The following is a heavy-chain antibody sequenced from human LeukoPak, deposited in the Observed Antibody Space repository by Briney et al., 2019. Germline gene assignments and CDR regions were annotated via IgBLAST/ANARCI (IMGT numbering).Heavy chain of an antibody. J-gene: IGHJ4*02. V-gene: IGHV4-59*01. CDR2: IYYSGGT. D-gene: IGHD3-22*01. CDR3: ARWDYDSSGYYGY. Sequence: SETLSLTCAVSGGSISTYYGSWIRQPPGKGLEWIGYIYYSGGTNYNPSLKSRVTISVDTSKNQFSLKLSSVTAADTAVYYCARWDYDSSGYYGYWGQGTLVTVSS. CDR1: GGSISTYY.